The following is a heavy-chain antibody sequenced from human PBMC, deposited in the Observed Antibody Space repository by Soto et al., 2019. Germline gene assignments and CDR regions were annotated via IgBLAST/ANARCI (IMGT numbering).Heavy chain of an antibody. J-gene: IGHJ4*02. CDR3: AHAYGGRSLY. D-gene: IGHD3-16*01. Sequence: QITLKESGPPLVKPTQTLTLTCTFSGFSLTTDRVGVGWIRQPPGEALEWLAVIYWDDSKTYRPSLESRLTITQSPSTSLVALTMTNIDSLDTATYYCAHAYGGRSLYWGEGTRVTVSS. CDR1: GFSLTTDRVG. CDR2: IYWDDSK. V-gene: IGHV2-5*02.